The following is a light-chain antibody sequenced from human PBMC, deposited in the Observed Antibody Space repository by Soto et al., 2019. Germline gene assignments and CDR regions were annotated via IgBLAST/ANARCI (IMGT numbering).Light chain of an antibody. CDR2: KAS. Sequence: DIQMTQSPSTPSGSVGDRVTINCRASQTISSWLAWYQQKPGKAPKLLIYKASTLKSGVPSRFSGSGSGTDFTLTISSLQPDDFATYYCQHYNSYSEAFGQGTKVDIK. V-gene: IGKV1-5*03. CDR3: QHYNSYSEA. CDR1: QTISSW. J-gene: IGKJ1*01.